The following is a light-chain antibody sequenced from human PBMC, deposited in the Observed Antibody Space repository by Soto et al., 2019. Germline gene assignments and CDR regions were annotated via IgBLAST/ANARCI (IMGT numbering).Light chain of an antibody. J-gene: IGLJ1*01. V-gene: IGLV2-14*02. Sequence: QSVLAQPASVSGSPGQSITISCTGASGYVGTYSLVSWYQQHPGKAPKVVIYEGHKRPSGVPDRFSGSTSVNTASLTISGLQTEDEADYYCSSYTTINTLFFVFGNGTKLTVL. CDR3: SSYTTINTLFFV. CDR1: SGYVGTYSL. CDR2: EGH.